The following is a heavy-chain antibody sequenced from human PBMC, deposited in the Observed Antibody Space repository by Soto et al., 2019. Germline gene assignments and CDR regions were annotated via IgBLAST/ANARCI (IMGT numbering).Heavy chain of an antibody. CDR1: AFTFKSYA. CDR2: ITASADTT. V-gene: IGHV3-23*01. D-gene: IGHD2-2*01. CDR3: AKVRPLRDCTSTSCLGAFDI. J-gene: IGHJ3*02. Sequence: GWSMGLSCAACAFTFKSYAMSWVRQAPGKGLEWVSAITASADTTYYADSVKGRFTISRDNSKNTLYLRMNSLRAEDTAVYYCAKVRPLRDCTSTSCLGAFDIWGQGTMVTVS.